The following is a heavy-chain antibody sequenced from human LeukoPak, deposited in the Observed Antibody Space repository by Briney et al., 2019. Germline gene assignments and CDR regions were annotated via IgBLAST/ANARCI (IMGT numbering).Heavy chain of an antibody. Sequence: PGGSLRLSCAASGFTFSSFWMIWVRQAPGKGLEWVAVISYDGSNKYYADSVKGRFTISRDNSKNTLYLQMNSLRAEDTALYYCVRSLRSADFWGQGTLVTVSS. CDR1: GFTFSSFW. CDR2: ISYDGSNK. J-gene: IGHJ4*02. V-gene: IGHV3-30-3*01. CDR3: VRSLRSADF.